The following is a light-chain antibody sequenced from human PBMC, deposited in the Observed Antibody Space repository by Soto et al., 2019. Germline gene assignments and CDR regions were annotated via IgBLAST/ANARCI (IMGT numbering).Light chain of an antibody. V-gene: IGKV1-9*01. J-gene: IGKJ1*01. CDR3: QQLNGSPWT. Sequence: IQLTQSPSSLSASVGDRVTITCRASPALASFLAWYQQKPGTAPKLLIYGASTLQSGVPSRVSGSRSGTDYTLTIASLQPEDFATYYGQQLNGSPWTFGQGTKVESK. CDR2: GAS. CDR1: PALASF.